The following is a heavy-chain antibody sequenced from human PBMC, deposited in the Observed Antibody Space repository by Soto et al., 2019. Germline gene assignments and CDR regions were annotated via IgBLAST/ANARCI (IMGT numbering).Heavy chain of an antibody. J-gene: IGHJ4*02. D-gene: IGHD3-16*01. Sequence: QVQLVESGGGVVQPGRSLRLSCAASGFTFSSYAMHWVRQAPGKGLEWVAVISYDGSNKYYADSVKGRFTISRDNSKNTLYMQMNSLRAEDTAVYYCARMGQTYYFDYCGQGTLFTVSS. V-gene: IGHV3-30-3*01. CDR2: ISYDGSNK. CDR3: ARMGQTYYFDY. CDR1: GFTFSSYA.